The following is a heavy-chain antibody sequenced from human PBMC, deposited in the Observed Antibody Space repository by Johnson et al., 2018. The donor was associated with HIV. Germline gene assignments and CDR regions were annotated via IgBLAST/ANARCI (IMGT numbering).Heavy chain of an antibody. CDR2: IKQGGSEK. Sequence: VQLVESGGRLVQPGGSLRLSCEASGLSLSAYGLHWVRQAPGKGLEWVANIKQGGSEKYYVDSVKGRFTISRDNSKNTLHLQMNSPRAEDTAIYHCARVSDFGVVILCAFDIWGQGTTVTVSS. J-gene: IGHJ3*02. CDR1: GLSLSAYG. V-gene: IGHV3-7*02. CDR3: ARVSDFGVVILCAFDI. D-gene: IGHD3-3*01.